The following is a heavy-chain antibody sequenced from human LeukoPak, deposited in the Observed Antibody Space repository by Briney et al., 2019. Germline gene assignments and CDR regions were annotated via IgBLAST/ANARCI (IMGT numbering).Heavy chain of an antibody. D-gene: IGHD3-22*01. J-gene: IGHJ4*02. CDR2: INPNSGGT. CDR1: GYTFTSYG. CDR3: ARVSYVDTARVGIVVVPIRGGYFDY. V-gene: IGHV1-2*02. Sequence: GASVKVSCKASGYTFTSYGISWVRQAPGQGLEWMGWINPNSGGTNYAQKFQGRVTMTRDTSISTAYMELSRLRSDDTAVYYCARVSYVDTARVGIVVVPIRGGYFDYWGQGTLVIVSS.